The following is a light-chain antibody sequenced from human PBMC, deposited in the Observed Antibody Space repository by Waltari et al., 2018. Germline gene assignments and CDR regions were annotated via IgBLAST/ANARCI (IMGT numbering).Light chain of an antibody. Sequence: QSVLTQPHSASGTPGRRVTISCSGTFYNIGINTVNWYQQFPGSAPKLLIFSTTQRPPGVPDRFSASTAGTSSSLAINGLQAADEADYYCGAWDDGVKEWVFGGGIKLTVL. CDR2: STT. V-gene: IGLV1-44*01. CDR3: GAWDDGVKEWV. CDR1: FYNIGINT. J-gene: IGLJ3*02.